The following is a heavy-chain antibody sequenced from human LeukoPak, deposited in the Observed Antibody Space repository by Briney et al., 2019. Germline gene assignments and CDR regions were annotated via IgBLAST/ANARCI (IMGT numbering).Heavy chain of an antibody. CDR1: GFTFSSYA. CDR3: AKPRSDSSSWYWFDP. CDR2: ISGSGGST. V-gene: IGHV3-23*01. Sequence: GGSLRLSCAASGFTFSSYAMSWVRQAPGKGLEWVSAISGSGGSTYYADSVKGRFTISRDNSKNTLYLQMNSLRAEDTAVYYCAKPRSDSSSWYWFDPWGQGTLVTVSS. J-gene: IGHJ5*02. D-gene: IGHD6-13*01.